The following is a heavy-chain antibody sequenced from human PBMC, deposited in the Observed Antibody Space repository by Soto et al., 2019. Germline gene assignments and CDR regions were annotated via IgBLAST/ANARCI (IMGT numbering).Heavy chain of an antibody. CDR2: IYYSGST. CDR1: GGSISSSSYY. J-gene: IGHJ3*02. V-gene: IGHV4-39*01. D-gene: IGHD4-17*01. CDR3: AVMTTVDRGAFDI. Sequence: QLQLQESGPGLVKPSETLSLTCTVSGGSISSSSYYWGWIRQPPGKGLEWIGSIYYSGSTYYNPSLKSRVPISVDTSKNQFSLKLSSVTAADTAVYYCAVMTTVDRGAFDIWAKGQWSPSLQ.